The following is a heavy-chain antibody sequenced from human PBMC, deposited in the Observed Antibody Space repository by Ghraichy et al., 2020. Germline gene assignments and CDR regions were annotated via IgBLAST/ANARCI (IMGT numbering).Heavy chain of an antibody. J-gene: IGHJ6*03. Sequence: TLSLTCTVSGGSISSGSYYWSWIRPPAGKGLEWIGRIYTSGSTNYNPSLKSRVTMSVDTSKNQFSLKLSSVTAADTAVYYCARISGRAYYYYMDVWGKGTTVTVSS. CDR1: GGSISSGSYY. CDR2: IYTSGST. D-gene: IGHD5-24*01. V-gene: IGHV4-61*02. CDR3: ARISGRAYYYYMDV.